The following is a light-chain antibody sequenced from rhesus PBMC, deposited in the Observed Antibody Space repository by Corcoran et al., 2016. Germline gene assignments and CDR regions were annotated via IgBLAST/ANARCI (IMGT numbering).Light chain of an antibody. CDR1: QGISNY. V-gene: IGKV1S14*01. CDR3: QQHNSYPPT. J-gene: IGKJ1*01. Sequence: DIQMTKSPSSLSASVGDTVTITCRASQGISNYLAWYQQKPGKDPKPQIYYASNLGSGVPSRFSGSGSWTDFTITISSLQPEEFAIYYGQQHNSYPPTFGQGTKVEIK. CDR2: YAS.